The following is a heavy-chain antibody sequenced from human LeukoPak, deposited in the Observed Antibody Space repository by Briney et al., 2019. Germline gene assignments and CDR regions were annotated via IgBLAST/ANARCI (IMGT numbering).Heavy chain of an antibody. Sequence: ASVKVSCKASGYTFTSYDINWVRQATGQGLEWMGWMNPNSGNTGYAQKFQGRVTMTRNTSISTAYMELSSLRSEDTAVYYCARGRRGTTVITFRLGQVFDYWGQGTLLTVSS. CDR2: MNPNSGNT. V-gene: IGHV1-8*01. CDR1: GYTFTSYD. D-gene: IGHD4-17*01. CDR3: ARGRRGTTVITFRLGQVFDY. J-gene: IGHJ4*02.